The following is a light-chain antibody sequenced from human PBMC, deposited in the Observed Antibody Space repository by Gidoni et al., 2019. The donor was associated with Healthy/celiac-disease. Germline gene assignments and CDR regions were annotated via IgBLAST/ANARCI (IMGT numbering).Light chain of an antibody. CDR3: QQYNNWPQT. J-gene: IGKJ1*01. CDR2: GAS. CDR1: QSVSSN. V-gene: IGKV3-15*01. Sequence: EIVMTPSPATLSVSPGERATLSCRASQSVSSNLGWYQQKPGQAPRLLIYGASTRATGIPAKFSGSGSGTEFTLTMSSLQSEDFAVYYCQQYNNWPQTFGQGTKVEIK.